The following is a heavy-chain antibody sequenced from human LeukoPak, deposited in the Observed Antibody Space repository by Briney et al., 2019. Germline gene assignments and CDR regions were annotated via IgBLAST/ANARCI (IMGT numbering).Heavy chain of an antibody. J-gene: IGHJ4*02. CDR1: GYTFCNYA. V-gene: IGHV3-33*03. Sequence: GGPLRLSCAASGYTFCNYAMHWVRQPPGKGLEWVAVIWYDGRPTDYEDSVKRRFTISRDTSNDTLYLQMNSLRAGDTAIYFCVKLALPYSSSGDYFDSWGRGTLVTVSS. CDR3: VKLALPYSSSGDYFDS. CDR2: IWYDGRPT. D-gene: IGHD1-26*01.